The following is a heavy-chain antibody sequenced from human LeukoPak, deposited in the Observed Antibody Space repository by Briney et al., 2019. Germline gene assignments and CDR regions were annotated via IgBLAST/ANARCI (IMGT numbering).Heavy chain of an antibody. V-gene: IGHV3-30*03. CDR2: ISYDGSNK. CDR1: GFTFSSYG. J-gene: IGHJ4*02. CDR3: AREPAAIENYYFDY. D-gene: IGHD2-2*02. Sequence: PGGSLRLSCAASGFTFSSYGMHWVRQAPGKGLEWVAVISYDGSNKYYADSVKGRFTISRDNSKNTLYLQMNSLRAEDTAVYYCAREPAAIENYYFDYWGQGTLVTVSS.